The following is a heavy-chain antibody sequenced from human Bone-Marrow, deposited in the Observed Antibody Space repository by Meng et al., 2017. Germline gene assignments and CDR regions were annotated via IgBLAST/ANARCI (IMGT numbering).Heavy chain of an antibody. J-gene: IGHJ4*02. CDR2: INYSGRT. CDR3: RLAYCMGDCVDY. D-gene: IGHD2-21*01. V-gene: IGHV4-59*12. CDR1: GGSISTYY. Sequence: QVQLQESGPGLVKPSETLPLTCTVSGGSISTYYWSWIRQSPEKGLEWIGYINYSGRTNYIPSLRSRATISVDPSKNQFSLNLRSVTAADTAVYYCRLAYCMGDCVDYWGQGTLVTVSS.